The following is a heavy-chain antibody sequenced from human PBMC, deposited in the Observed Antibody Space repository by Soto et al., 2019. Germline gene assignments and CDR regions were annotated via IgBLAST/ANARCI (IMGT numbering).Heavy chain of an antibody. Sequence: SETLSLTCAVYGGSFSGYYWSWIRQPPGKGLEWIGEINHSGSTNYNSSLKSRVTISVDTSKNQFSLKLSSVTAADTAVYYCARVLKGGSSWYSGYYYYGMDVWGQGTTVTVSS. CDR3: ARVLKGGSSWYSGYYYYGMDV. CDR1: GGSFSGYY. CDR2: INHSGST. J-gene: IGHJ6*02. V-gene: IGHV4-34*01. D-gene: IGHD6-13*01.